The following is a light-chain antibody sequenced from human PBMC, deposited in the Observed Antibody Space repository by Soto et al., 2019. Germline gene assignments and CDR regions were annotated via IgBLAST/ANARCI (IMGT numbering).Light chain of an antibody. Sequence: EIVLTQSPGTLSLSPGERATLSCRASQSVSSSSYLAWYQQKPGQAPRLLIYGASSRATGIPDRFSGSGSATDFTLTISRLESEDFAVYYCQQYGTSPRTFGQGTKVEIK. V-gene: IGKV3-20*01. CDR1: QSVSSSSY. CDR3: QQYGTSPRT. J-gene: IGKJ1*01. CDR2: GAS.